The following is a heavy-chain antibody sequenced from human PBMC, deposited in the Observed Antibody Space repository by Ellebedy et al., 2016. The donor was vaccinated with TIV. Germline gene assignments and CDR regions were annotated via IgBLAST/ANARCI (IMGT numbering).Heavy chain of an antibody. Sequence: SETLSLTXAVYGGSFSGYYWSWIRQPPGKGLEWIGEINHSGSTNYNPSLKSRVTISVDTSKNQFSLKLSSVTAADTAVYYCARDPRYSGYDYEGRYYYYGMDVWGQGTTVTVSS. CDR1: GGSFSGYY. J-gene: IGHJ6*02. D-gene: IGHD5-12*01. CDR3: ARDPRYSGYDYEGRYYYYGMDV. CDR2: INHSGST. V-gene: IGHV4-34*01.